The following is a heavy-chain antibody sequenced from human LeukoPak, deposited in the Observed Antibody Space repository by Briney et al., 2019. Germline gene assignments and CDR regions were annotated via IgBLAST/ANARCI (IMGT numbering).Heavy chain of an antibody. Sequence: SETLSLTCTVSGXSISSYYWSWIRQPPGKGLEWIGYIYYSGSTNYNPSLKSRVTIAVDTSRNQFSPKLSSVTAADTAVYYCARTRRYGDFDYWGQGTLVTVSS. D-gene: IGHD4-17*01. CDR1: GXSISSYY. J-gene: IGHJ4*02. CDR3: ARTRRYGDFDY. CDR2: IYYSGST. V-gene: IGHV4-59*01.